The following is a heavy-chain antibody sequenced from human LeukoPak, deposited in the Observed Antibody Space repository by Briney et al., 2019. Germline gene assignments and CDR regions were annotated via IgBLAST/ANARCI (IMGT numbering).Heavy chain of an antibody. CDR3: ARYRGSKWIQLGSPFDY. CDR1: GGSFSGYY. V-gene: IGHV4-34*01. J-gene: IGHJ4*02. D-gene: IGHD5-18*01. Sequence: SETLSLTCAVYGGSFSGYYWSWICQPPGKGLEWIGEINHSGSTNYNPSLKSRVTISVDTSKNQFSLKLSSVTAADTAVYYCARYRGSKWIQLGSPFDYWGQGTLVTVSS. CDR2: INHSGST.